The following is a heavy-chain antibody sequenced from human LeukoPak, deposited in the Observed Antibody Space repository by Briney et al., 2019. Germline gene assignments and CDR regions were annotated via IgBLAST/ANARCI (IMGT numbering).Heavy chain of an antibody. CDR3: ARGTQQPSQYYFDY. V-gene: IGHV3-66*01. D-gene: IGHD6-13*01. J-gene: IGHJ4*02. Sequence: GGSLRLSCAASGFTVSSNYMSWVRQAPGKGLEWVSVIYSGGSTYYADSVKGRFTISRDNSKNTLYLQMNSLRAEDTAVYYCARGTQQPSQYYFDYWGQGTLVTVSS. CDR1: GFTVSSNY. CDR2: IYSGGST.